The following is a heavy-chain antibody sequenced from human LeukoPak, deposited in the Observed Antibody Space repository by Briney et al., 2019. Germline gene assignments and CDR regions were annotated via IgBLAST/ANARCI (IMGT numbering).Heavy chain of an antibody. CDR2: LYSGGAT. D-gene: IGHD4/OR15-4a*01. CDR3: TRDSANYHFAY. CDR1: GFTVKDDF. Sequence: GGSLRLSCAASGFTVKDDFMSWVRQAPGKGLEWVSVLYSGGATYYADSVKGRFTISRDNSKNTVFLQMNDLRAEDTAFYYCTRDSANYHFAYWGQGALVTVSS. V-gene: IGHV3-66*01. J-gene: IGHJ4*02.